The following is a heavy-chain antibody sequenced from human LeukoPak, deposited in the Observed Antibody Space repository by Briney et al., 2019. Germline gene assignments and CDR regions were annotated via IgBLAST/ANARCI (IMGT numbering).Heavy chain of an antibody. J-gene: IGHJ5*02. CDR2: IYTTGTT. CDR1: GDSISTGTYY. D-gene: IGHD1-26*01. V-gene: IGHV4-61*02. CDR3: ARGASGDNWFDP. Sequence: PSETLSLTCAVSGDSISTGTYYWSWIRQPAGKGLEWIGRIYTTGTTNYNPSLKSRVTMSLDTSKNQFSLRLTSVTAADTAVYYCARGASGDNWFDPWGQGTLVTVSS.